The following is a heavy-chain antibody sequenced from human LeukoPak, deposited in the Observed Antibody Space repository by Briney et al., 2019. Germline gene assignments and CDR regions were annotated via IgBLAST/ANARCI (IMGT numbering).Heavy chain of an antibody. CDR1: GFTFSTYG. D-gene: IGHD6-19*01. CDR3: ARRVASSGSGMDV. CDR2: ISGSGGST. J-gene: IGHJ6*02. Sequence: GGSLRLSCAASGFTFSTYGMHWVRQAPGKGLEWVSAISGSGGSTYYADSVKGRFTISRDNSKNTLYLQMNSLRAEDTAVYYCARRVASSGSGMDVWGQGTTVTVSS. V-gene: IGHV3-23*01.